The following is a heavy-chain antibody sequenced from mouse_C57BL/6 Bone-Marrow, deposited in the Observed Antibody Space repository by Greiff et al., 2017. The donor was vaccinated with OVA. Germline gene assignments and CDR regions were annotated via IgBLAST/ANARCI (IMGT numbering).Heavy chain of an antibody. CDR2: IHPNIGST. CDR1: GYTFTSYW. CDR3: SQTGRYFDV. J-gene: IGHJ1*03. V-gene: IGHV1-64*01. D-gene: IGHD4-1*01. Sequence: VQLQQSGAELVKPGASVKLSCKASGYTFTSYWMHWVKQRPGQGLEWIGMIHPNIGSTNYNEKFKSKATLTVDKSSSSAYIQLSSLTSADSAVYSSSQTGRYFDVWGTGTTVTVSS.